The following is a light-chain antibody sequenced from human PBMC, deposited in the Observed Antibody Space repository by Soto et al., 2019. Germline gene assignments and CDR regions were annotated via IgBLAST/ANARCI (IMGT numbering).Light chain of an antibody. CDR3: QHYHGYPFT. CDR2: DAS. J-gene: IGKJ3*01. Sequence: DIQMTQSPSTLSASVGARVTITCRASQSVNTWLAWYQQKPGKAPVLLIYDASSLKSGVPSRFSGSGSGTEFTLTITSLQTDDFAIYYCQHYHGYPFTFGPGTKLDIK. V-gene: IGKV1-5*01. CDR1: QSVNTW.